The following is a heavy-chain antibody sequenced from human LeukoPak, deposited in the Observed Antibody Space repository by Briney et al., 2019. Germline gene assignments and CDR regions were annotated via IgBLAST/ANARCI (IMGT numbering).Heavy chain of an antibody. D-gene: IGHD3-22*01. CDR1: GFTFSDYY. V-gene: IGHV3-11*01. CDR2: ISSSGSTI. CDR3: AREGYYYDSSPDY. J-gene: IGHJ4*02. Sequence: GGSLRLSCAASGFTFSDYYMSWIRQAPGKGLGWVSYISSSGSTIYYADSVKGRFTISRDNAKNSLYLQMNSLRAEDTAVYYCAREGYYYDSSPDYWGQGTLVTVSS.